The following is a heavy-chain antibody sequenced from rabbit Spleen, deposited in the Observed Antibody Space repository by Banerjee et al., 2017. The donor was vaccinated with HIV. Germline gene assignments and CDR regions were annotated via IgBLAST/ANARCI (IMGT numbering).Heavy chain of an antibody. V-gene: IGHV1S47*01. CDR3: ARDPYSYDDYGDYPFNL. J-gene: IGHJ4*01. D-gene: IGHD2-1*01. CDR1: GFDFSSYG. CDR2: IDPIFGST. Sequence: QEQLVESGGGLVQPGGSLKLSCKASGFDFSSYGVSWVRQAPGKGLEWIGYIDPIFGSTYYASWVNGRFSISNDNAQNTLYLQMNSLTAADTATYFCARDPYSYDDYGDYPFNLWGPGTLVTVS.